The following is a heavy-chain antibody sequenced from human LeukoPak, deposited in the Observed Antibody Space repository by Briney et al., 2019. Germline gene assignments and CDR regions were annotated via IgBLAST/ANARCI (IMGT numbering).Heavy chain of an antibody. Sequence: LGESLKISCKGSGYSFTSYWIGWVRQMPGKGLEWMGIIYPGDPDTRYSPSFQGQVTISADKSISTAYLQWSSLKASDTAMYYCARPSGYSSSWYGGDAFDIWGQGTMVTVSS. J-gene: IGHJ3*02. CDR2: IYPGDPDT. CDR3: ARPSGYSSSWYGGDAFDI. D-gene: IGHD6-13*01. V-gene: IGHV5-51*01. CDR1: GYSFTSYW.